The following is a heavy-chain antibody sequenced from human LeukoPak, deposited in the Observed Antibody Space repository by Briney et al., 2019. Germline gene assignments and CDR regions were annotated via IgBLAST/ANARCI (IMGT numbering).Heavy chain of an antibody. CDR3: ARLLGSSGYAGDWYFDL. V-gene: IGHV4-59*12. CDR1: GESISSYY. Sequence: SETLSLTCIVSGESISSYYWSWIRQPPGKGLEWIGYSYDSGSTNYNPSLKSRVTISVDTSKSQVSLKLTSVTAADTAVYYCARLLGSSGYAGDWYFDLWGPGALVTVSS. CDR2: SYDSGST. D-gene: IGHD3-22*01. J-gene: IGHJ2*01.